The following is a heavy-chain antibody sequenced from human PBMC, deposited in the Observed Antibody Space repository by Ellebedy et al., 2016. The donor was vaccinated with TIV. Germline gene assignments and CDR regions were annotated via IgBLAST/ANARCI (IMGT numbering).Heavy chain of an antibody. CDR1: GGSFSGYY. CDR2: INHSGST. Sequence: SETLSLTXAVYGGSFSGYYWSWIRQPPGKGLEWIGEINHSGSTNYNPSLKSRVTISVDTSKNQFSLKLSSVTAADTAVYYCARGWRYFGYWGQGTLVTVSS. J-gene: IGHJ4*02. D-gene: IGHD3-9*01. CDR3: ARGWRYFGY. V-gene: IGHV4-34*01.